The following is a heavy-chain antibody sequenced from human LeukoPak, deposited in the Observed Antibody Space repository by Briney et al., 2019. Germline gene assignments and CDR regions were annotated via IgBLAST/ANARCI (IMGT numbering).Heavy chain of an antibody. Sequence: GGSLRLSCVASGFPFSPIWMSWVRQAPGKGLEWVAMIKQTASETHYVDSVRGRFSISRDSTKSSLYLQMNSLKADDTAVYYCASLDTALIQTGGYWGQGTLVTVSS. V-gene: IGHV3-7*01. J-gene: IGHJ4*02. CDR3: ASLDTALIQTGGY. CDR2: IKQTASET. CDR1: GFPFSPIW. D-gene: IGHD5-18*01.